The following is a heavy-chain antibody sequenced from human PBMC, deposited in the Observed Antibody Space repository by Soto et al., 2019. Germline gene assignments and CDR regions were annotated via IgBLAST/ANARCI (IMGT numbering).Heavy chain of an antibody. CDR3: AHRISGCPGFRD. V-gene: IGHV2-5*02. CDR2: IYWDDGK. CDR1: GFSLSTTGMG. D-gene: IGHD6-19*01. Sequence: QITLRESGPTLVKPTQTLTLTCTFSGFSLSTTGMGVGWVRHPPGKALEWLVLIYWDDGKRYSPSLNNRLTITKDTSKSQVVLTMTNMDPGDTATYYCAHRISGCPGFRDWGQGTLVTVSS. J-gene: IGHJ4*02.